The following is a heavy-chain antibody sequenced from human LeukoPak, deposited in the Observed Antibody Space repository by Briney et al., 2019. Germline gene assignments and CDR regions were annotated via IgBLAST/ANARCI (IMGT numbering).Heavy chain of an antibody. Sequence: GGSLRLSCAASGFTFSSYAMSWVRQAPGKGLEWVSAISGSGGSTYYADSVKGRFTISRDNSKNTLYLQMNSLRAEDTAVYYCAKDKACSSTSRYSSYGNWGQGTLVTVSS. D-gene: IGHD2-2*02. J-gene: IGHJ4*02. CDR1: GFTFSSYA. CDR2: ISGSGGST. V-gene: IGHV3-23*01. CDR3: AKDKACSSTSRYSSYGN.